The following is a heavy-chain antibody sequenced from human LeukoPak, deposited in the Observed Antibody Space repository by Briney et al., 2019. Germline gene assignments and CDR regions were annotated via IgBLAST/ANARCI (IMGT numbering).Heavy chain of an antibody. CDR3: AKEGDFWSGYHYYDFYGMDV. J-gene: IGHJ6*02. V-gene: IGHV3-30*18. D-gene: IGHD3-3*01. Sequence: PGGSLRLSCAAPGFTFSSYGMHWVRQAPGKGLEWVAVISYDGSNKYYADSVKGRFTISRDTSKNTLYLQMNSLRTEDTAVYYCAKEGDFWSGYHYYDFYGMDVWGQGTTVAVSS. CDR2: ISYDGSNK. CDR1: GFTFSSYG.